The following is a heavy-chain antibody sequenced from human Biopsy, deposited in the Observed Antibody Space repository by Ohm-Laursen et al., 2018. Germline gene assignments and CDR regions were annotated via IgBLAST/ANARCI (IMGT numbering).Heavy chain of an antibody. D-gene: IGHD4-11*01. CDR3: ARHGDNDYSNFDS. CDR1: GFTFSGFS. V-gene: IGHV3-21*01. Sequence: SLRLSCTASGFTFSGFSMNWVRQPPGKGLEWVSSISTSGSSTNYADSVKGRFTMSRDNAEKSLYLQMNSLGAEDTAVYYCARHGDNDYSNFDSWGQGALVTVSS. CDR2: ISTSGSST. J-gene: IGHJ4*02.